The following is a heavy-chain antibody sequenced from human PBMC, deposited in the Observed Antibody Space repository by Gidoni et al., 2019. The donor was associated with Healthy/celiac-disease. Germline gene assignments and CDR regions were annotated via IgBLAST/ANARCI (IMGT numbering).Heavy chain of an antibody. D-gene: IGHD3-10*01. CDR2: ISGRGCST. V-gene: IGHV3-23*01. J-gene: IGHJ4*02. Sequence: EVQLLGSGGGLVQPGGSLRLYCEASGFTFSSYAMSWFRQAPGKGLACVSAISGRGCSTYYAYSVKGRFTISRDNSNNTLYLQMNSLRAEDTAVYYCAKEGYYGSGSYYENYFDYWGQGTLVTVSS. CDR3: AKEGYYGSGSYYENYFDY. CDR1: GFTFSSYA.